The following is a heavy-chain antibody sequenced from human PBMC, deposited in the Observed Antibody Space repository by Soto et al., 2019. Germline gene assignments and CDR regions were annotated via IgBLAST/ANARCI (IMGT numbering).Heavy chain of an antibody. Sequence: GGSLRLSCAASGFTFSSYAMSWVRQAPGKGLEWASAISGSGGSTYYADSVKGRFTISRDNSKNTLYLQMNSLRAEDTAVYYCAKVLLLTYYYDSSGPEGAFDIWGQGTMVTVSS. CDR2: ISGSGGST. D-gene: IGHD3-22*01. J-gene: IGHJ3*02. CDR3: AKVLLLTYYYDSSGPEGAFDI. CDR1: GFTFSSYA. V-gene: IGHV3-23*01.